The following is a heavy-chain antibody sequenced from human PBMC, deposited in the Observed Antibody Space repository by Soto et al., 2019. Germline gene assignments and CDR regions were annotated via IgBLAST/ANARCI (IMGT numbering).Heavy chain of an antibody. V-gene: IGHV5-51*01. CDR3: ARLDGCSGGSCYSNYYYGMDV. Sequence: PGESLKISCKGSGYSFTSYWIGWVRQMPGKGLEWMGIIYPGDSDTRYSPSFQGQVTISADKSISTAYLQWSSLKASDTAMYYCARLDGCSGGSCYSNYYYGMDVWGQGTTVTGLL. CDR2: IYPGDSDT. D-gene: IGHD2-15*01. CDR1: GYSFTSYW. J-gene: IGHJ6*02.